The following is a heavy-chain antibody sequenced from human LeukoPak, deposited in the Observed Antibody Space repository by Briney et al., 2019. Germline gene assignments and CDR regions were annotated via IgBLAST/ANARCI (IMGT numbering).Heavy chain of an antibody. CDR2: ISAYNGNT. CDR3: ARDSSGGWPVPDAFDI. CDR1: GYTFTSFG. Sequence: GASVKVSCKASGYTFTSFGISWVRRAPGQGLEWMGWISAYNGNTNYAQKLQGRVTMTTDTSTSTAYMELRSLRSDDTAVYYCARDSSGGWPVPDAFDIWGQGTLVTVSS. V-gene: IGHV1-18*01. D-gene: IGHD6-19*01. J-gene: IGHJ3*02.